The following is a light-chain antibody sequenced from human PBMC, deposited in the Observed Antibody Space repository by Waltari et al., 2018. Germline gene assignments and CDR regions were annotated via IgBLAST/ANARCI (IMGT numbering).Light chain of an antibody. V-gene: IGLV2-11*01. CDR1: SSDVGGYNY. Sequence: QSALTQPRSVSGSPGQSVAISCTGTSSDVGGYNYVSWYQQPPGKAPKLMIYDVTNRPSGVPDRFSGSKSGNTASLTISGLQADDEADYYCCSYAGPFGGGTKLTVL. CDR3: CSYAGP. J-gene: IGLJ2*01. CDR2: DVT.